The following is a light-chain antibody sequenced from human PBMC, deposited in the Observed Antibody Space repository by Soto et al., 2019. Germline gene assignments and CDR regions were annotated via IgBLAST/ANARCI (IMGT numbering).Light chain of an antibody. Sequence: EIVLTQSPATLSSFPGDRVTLSGRASQYINTRLAWYQHRPGQAPRILIYGASTRDTGIPDRFSGSASGTDCTLTISRLQPEDFSTYYCQQAKSFPPTFGQGTKVDIK. J-gene: IGKJ1*01. CDR1: QYINTR. CDR3: QQAKSFPPT. V-gene: IGKV3D-15*01. CDR2: GAS.